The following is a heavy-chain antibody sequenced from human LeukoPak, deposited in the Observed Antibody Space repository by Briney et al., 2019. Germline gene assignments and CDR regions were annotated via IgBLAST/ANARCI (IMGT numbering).Heavy chain of an antibody. J-gene: IGHJ6*02. V-gene: IGHV4-4*07. CDR2: IYTSGGT. CDR3: ARNYYGLDV. CDR1: GGSISSYY. Sequence: PSETLSLSCTVSGGSISSYYWSWVRQPAGKGLEWIWRIYTSGGTNYNPSLTSRVTMSVDTSKNQFSLKLSSVTAADKAVYYCARNYYGLDVWGQGTMVTVSS.